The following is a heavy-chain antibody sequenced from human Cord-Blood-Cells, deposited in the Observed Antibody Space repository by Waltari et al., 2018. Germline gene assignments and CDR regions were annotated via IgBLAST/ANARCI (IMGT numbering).Heavy chain of an antibody. CDR1: GFTFSRYG. J-gene: IGHJ4*02. Sequence: QVQLGESGGGVVQPGGSLRRSCAASGFTFSRYGRHWVRQAPGKGLEWVAFIRYDGSNKYYADSVKGRFTISRDNSKNTLYLQMNSLRAEDTAVYYCAKDQVPTFPDYWGQGTLVTVSS. CDR2: IRYDGSNK. CDR3: AKDQVPTFPDY. D-gene: IGHD2-21*01. V-gene: IGHV3-30*02.